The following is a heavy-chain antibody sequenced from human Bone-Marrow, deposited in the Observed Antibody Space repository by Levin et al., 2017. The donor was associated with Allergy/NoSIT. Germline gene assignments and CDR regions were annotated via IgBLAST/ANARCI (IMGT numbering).Heavy chain of an antibody. D-gene: IGHD2-2*01. CDR3: ARQAVTAAMNGFDS. CDR1: GASISSFY. CDR2: IYYSGST. Sequence: SETLSLTCTVSGASISSFYWSWIRQPPGKGLEWIGYIYYSGSTNYSPSLKSRVSMSADMSRNQFYLTMSSVTAADTAVYYCARQAVTAAMNGFDSWGQGTLVTVSS. J-gene: IGHJ5*01. V-gene: IGHV4-59*08.